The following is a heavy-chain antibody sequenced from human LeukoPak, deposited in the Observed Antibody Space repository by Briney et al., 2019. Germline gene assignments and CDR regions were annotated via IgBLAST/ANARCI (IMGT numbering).Heavy chain of an antibody. CDR1: GFTFSDYY. Sequence: GGSLRLSCAASGFTFSDYYMSWIRQAPGKGLEWVSYISSSGSTIYYADSVKGRFTISRDNAKNSLYLQMNSLRAEDTAVYYCARDSEDSSGYHFFDYWGQGTLVTVSS. V-gene: IGHV3-11*04. J-gene: IGHJ4*02. CDR3: ARDSEDSSGYHFFDY. D-gene: IGHD3-22*01. CDR2: ISSSGSTI.